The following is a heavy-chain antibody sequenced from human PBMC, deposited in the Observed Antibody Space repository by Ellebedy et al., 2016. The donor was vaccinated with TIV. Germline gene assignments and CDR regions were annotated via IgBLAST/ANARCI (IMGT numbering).Heavy chain of an antibody. J-gene: IGHJ4*02. CDR3: ARSVFGVVTY. Sequence: GESLKISXAASGFTVSSNYMSWVRQAPGKGLEWVSVIYSGGSTYYADSVKGRFTISRDNSKNTLYLQMNSLRAEDTAVYYCARSVFGVVTYWGQGTLVTVSS. CDR1: GFTVSSNY. V-gene: IGHV3-53*01. CDR2: IYSGGST. D-gene: IGHD3-3*01.